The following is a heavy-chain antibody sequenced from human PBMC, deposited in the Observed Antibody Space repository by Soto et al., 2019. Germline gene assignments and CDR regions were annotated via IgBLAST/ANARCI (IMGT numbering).Heavy chain of an antibody. CDR1: GYSFTIYW. D-gene: IGHD4-17*01. V-gene: IGHV5-51*01. CDR2: IYPGDSDT. J-gene: IGHJ6*02. Sequence: GESLRISCKGSGYSFTIYWIGWVRQMPGKGLEWVGIIYPGDSDTRYSPSFQGQVTISADKSISTAYLQWSSLKASDTAMYYCXRRMRTVTFSYHYGMDVWGLGTTVTVSS. CDR3: XRRMRTVTFSYHYGMDV.